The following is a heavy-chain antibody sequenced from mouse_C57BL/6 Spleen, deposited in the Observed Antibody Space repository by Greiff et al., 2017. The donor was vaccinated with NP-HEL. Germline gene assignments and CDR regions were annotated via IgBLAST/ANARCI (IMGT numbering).Heavy chain of an antibody. CDR3: ARGDYDGY. V-gene: IGHV1-82*01. CDR1: GYAFSSSW. Sequence: QVQLKESGPELVKPGASVKISCKASGYAFSSSWMNWVKQRPGKGLEWIGRIYPGDGDTNYNGKFKGKATLTADKSSSTAYMQLSSLTSEDSAVYFCARGDYDGYWGQGTTLTVSS. J-gene: IGHJ2*01. D-gene: IGHD2-4*01. CDR2: IYPGDGDT.